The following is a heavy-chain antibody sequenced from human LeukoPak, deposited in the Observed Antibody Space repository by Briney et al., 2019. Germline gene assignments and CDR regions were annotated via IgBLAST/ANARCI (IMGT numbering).Heavy chain of an antibody. J-gene: IGHJ6*03. D-gene: IGHD2-2*01. CDR2: ISVSAGST. V-gene: IGHV3-23*01. CDR1: GFTFSSYA. CDR3: ARDRRVVVPAAMSYYYMNV. Sequence: TGGSLRLSCAASGFTFSSYAMSWVRQAPGKGLDWVSAISVSAGSTYYADSVKGRFTISRDNAKNSLYLQMNSLRAEDTAVYYCARDRRVVVPAAMSYYYMNVWGKGTTVTVSS.